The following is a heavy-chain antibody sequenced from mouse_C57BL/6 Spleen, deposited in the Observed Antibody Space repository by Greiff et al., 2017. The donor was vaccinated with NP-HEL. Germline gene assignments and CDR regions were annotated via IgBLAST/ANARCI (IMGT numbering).Heavy chain of an antibody. CDR1: GYTFTSYD. J-gene: IGHJ4*01. Sequence: QVHVKQSGPELVKPGASVKLSCKASGYTFTSYDINWVKQRPGQGLEWIGWIYPRDGSTKYNEKFKGKATLTVDTSSSTAYMELHSLTSEDSAVYFCARDYDYDHYAMDYWGQGTSVTVSS. CDR3: ARDYDYDHYAMDY. CDR2: IYPRDGST. V-gene: IGHV1-85*01. D-gene: IGHD2-4*01.